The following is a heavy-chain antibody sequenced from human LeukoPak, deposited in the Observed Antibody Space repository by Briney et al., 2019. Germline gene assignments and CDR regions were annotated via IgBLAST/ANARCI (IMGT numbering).Heavy chain of an antibody. J-gene: IGHJ4*02. CDR2: ISYDGSNK. D-gene: IGHD3-22*01. CDR3: ARDSSGYYAY. Sequence: PGGSLRFSCAASGFTFSSYAMPWVRQAPGKGLEWVAVISYDGSNKYYADSVKGRFTISRDNSKNTLYLQMNSLRAEDTAVYYCARDSSGYYAYWGQGTLVTVSS. CDR1: GFTFSSYA. V-gene: IGHV3-30-3*01.